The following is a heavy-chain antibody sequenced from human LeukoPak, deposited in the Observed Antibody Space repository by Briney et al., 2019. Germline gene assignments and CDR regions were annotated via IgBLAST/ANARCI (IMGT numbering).Heavy chain of an antibody. Sequence: GGSLRLSCAASGFTFSSYSMNWVRQAPGKGLEWVSSISSSSSYIYYADSVKGRFTISRDNAKNSLYLQMNSLRAEDTAVYYCARERYCSSTSCPEPEYYYYYGMDVWGQGTTVTVSS. CDR2: ISSSSSYI. V-gene: IGHV3-21*01. CDR3: ARERYCSSTSCPEPEYYYYYGMDV. D-gene: IGHD2-2*01. CDR1: GFTFSSYS. J-gene: IGHJ6*02.